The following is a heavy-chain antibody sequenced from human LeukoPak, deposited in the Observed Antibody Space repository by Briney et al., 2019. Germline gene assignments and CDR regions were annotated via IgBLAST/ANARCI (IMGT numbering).Heavy chain of an antibody. Sequence: PGGSLRLSCAASGFTFSSYWMSWVRQAPGKGLEWVAKIKQDGSEKYYVDSVKGRFTISRDNAKNSLYLQMNSLRAEDTAVYYCAIDLNWNQIDNWGQGSLVTVSS. V-gene: IGHV3-7*01. CDR3: AIDLNWNQIDN. CDR1: GFTFSSYW. CDR2: IKQDGSEK. D-gene: IGHD1-20*01. J-gene: IGHJ4*02.